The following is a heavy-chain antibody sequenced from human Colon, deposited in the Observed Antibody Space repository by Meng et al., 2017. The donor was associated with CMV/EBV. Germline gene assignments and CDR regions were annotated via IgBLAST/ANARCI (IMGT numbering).Heavy chain of an antibody. CDR2: ISHSGNTL. CDR3: ARTYYSSPFFYYGMDV. CDR1: GFTFSDYY. Sequence: GESLKISCVDSGFTFSDYYMSWIRQAPGKGLEWVSYISHSGNTLYYTDSVKGRFTVSRDHAKNSLYLQINSLRAEDTAVYYCARTYYSSPFFYYGMDVWGQGITVTVSS. J-gene: IGHJ6*02. V-gene: IGHV3-11*01. D-gene: IGHD2-21*01.